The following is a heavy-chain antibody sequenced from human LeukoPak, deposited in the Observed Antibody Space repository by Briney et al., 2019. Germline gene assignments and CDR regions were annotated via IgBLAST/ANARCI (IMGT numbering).Heavy chain of an antibody. D-gene: IGHD3-9*01. Sequence: PGGSLRLSCAASGFTVSSKYMSWVRQAPGKGLGWVSVIYSDGSTYYADSVKGRFTISRDNSKNTLYLQMNSLRAEDTAVYYCARELTGQGGFDIWGQGTMVTVSS. CDR2: IYSDGST. V-gene: IGHV3-53*01. J-gene: IGHJ3*02. CDR3: ARELTGQGGFDI. CDR1: GFTVSSKY.